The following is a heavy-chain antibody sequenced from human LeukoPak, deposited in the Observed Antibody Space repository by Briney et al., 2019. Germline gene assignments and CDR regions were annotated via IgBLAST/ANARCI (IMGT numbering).Heavy chain of an antibody. Sequence: GGSLRLSCAASGFTVSSNYMSWVRQAPGKGLEWVSVIYSGGKTHYADSVKGRFTIPRDNSKNTLYLQMNSLRAEDTAVYYCARDSEVGATRFDYWGQGTLVTVSS. CDR3: ARDSEVGATRFDY. J-gene: IGHJ4*02. V-gene: IGHV3-53*01. CDR2: IYSGGKT. D-gene: IGHD1-26*01. CDR1: GFTVSSNY.